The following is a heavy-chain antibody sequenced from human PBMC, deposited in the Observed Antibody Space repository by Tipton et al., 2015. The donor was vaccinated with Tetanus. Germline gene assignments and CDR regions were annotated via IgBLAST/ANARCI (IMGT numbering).Heavy chain of an antibody. CDR3: ARSGSKGARATPTAAPDY. Sequence: LRLSCTVSGGSISSGDYYWSWIRQPPGKGLEWIGYIYYSGSTYYNPSLKSRVTISVDTSKNQFSLKLSSVTAADTAVYYCARSGSKGARATPTAAPDYWGQGTLVPVSS. CDR1: GGSISSGDYY. V-gene: IGHV4-30-4*01. D-gene: IGHD4-11*01. CDR2: IYYSGST. J-gene: IGHJ4*02.